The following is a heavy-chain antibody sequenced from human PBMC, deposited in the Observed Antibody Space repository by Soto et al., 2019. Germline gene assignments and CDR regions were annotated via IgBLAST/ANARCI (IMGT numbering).Heavy chain of an antibody. CDR1: GFTFSTYG. CDR2: ISYGGDNK. J-gene: IGHJ5*02. Sequence: VQLVESGGGVVQPGTSLRLSCATSGFTFSTYGMHWVRQAPGKGLEWVAVISYGGDNKYYADSVKGRFTISRDNSKDTLFLQMNSLTPEDTAMYYCAKDLDYIYRAWGQGTLVTVSS. D-gene: IGHD4-4*01. CDR3: AKDLDYIYRA. V-gene: IGHV3-30*18.